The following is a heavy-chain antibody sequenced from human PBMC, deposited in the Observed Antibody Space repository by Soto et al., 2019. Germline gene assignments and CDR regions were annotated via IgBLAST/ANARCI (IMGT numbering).Heavy chain of an antibody. V-gene: IGHV3-30*18. J-gene: IGHJ5*02. Sequence: QVQMVESGGGVVQPGRPLRLSCAASGFTFRSYGMHWFRQAPGKGLECVAVISYDGSNKYYADSVKGRFTISRDNSKNTLYLQMNSLRAEDTAVYYCAKDGGQLWLHWFDPWCQGTLGTVCS. CDR1: GFTFRSYG. CDR2: ISYDGSNK. D-gene: IGHD5-18*01. CDR3: AKDGGQLWLHWFDP.